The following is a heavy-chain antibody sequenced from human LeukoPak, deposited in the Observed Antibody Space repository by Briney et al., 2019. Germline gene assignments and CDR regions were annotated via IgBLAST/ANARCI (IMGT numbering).Heavy chain of an antibody. V-gene: IGHV4-61*02. CDR3: ARRPTAGLRTFDF. CDR2: IYTSRST. CDR1: GGSISSGSYY. D-gene: IGHD6-13*01. J-gene: IGHJ3*01. Sequence: SETLSLTCTVSGGSISSGSYYWNWIRQPARKGLEWIGRIYTSRSTNYNPSLKSRVTISLNTSKNQFSLKLTSVTAADTAMYYCARRPTAGLRTFDFWGQGTMVTVSS.